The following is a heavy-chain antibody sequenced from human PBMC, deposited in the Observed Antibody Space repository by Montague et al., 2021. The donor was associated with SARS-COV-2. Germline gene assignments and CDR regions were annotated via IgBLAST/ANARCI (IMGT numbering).Heavy chain of an antibody. D-gene: IGHD4-17*01. Sequence: SETLSLTCTVSGGSISSSSYYWGWLRQPPGKGLEWIGSIYYSGSTYYNPSLKSRVTISVDTSKNQFSLKLSSVTAADTAVYYCARDGGTVTTFLGVGYVRGGLNGFDPWGQGTLVTVSS. CDR2: IYYSGST. J-gene: IGHJ5*02. CDR1: GGSISSSSYY. V-gene: IGHV4-39*07. CDR3: ARDGGTVTTFLGVGYVRGGLNGFDP.